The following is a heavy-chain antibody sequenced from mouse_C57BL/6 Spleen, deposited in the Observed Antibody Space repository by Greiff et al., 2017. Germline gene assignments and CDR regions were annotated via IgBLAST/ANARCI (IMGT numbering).Heavy chain of an antibody. V-gene: IGHV1-52*01. J-gene: IGHJ3*01. CDR1: GYTFTSYW. Sequence: QVQLKESGAELVRPGSSVKLSCKASGYTFTSYWMHWVKQRPIQGLEWIGNIDPSDSETHYNQKFKDKATLTVDKSSSTAYMQLSSLTSADSAVYYCARSEDGYSFAYWGQGTLVTVSA. CDR2: IDPSDSET. D-gene: IGHD2-3*01. CDR3: ARSEDGYSFAY.